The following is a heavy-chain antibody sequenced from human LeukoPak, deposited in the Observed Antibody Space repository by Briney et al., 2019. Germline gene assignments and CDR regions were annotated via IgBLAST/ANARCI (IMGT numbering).Heavy chain of an antibody. CDR2: INPNSGGT. J-gene: IGHJ4*02. Sequence: ASVKVSCKASGYTFTANYIHWVRQAPGQGLEWMGWINPNSGGTNYAQRFQGKVTLTRDTSISTVYMEVSRLRYDDTAVYYCGRAPGIATIEYWGQGTLVTVSS. D-gene: IGHD6-13*01. CDR1: GYTFTANY. V-gene: IGHV1-2*02. CDR3: GRAPGIATIEY.